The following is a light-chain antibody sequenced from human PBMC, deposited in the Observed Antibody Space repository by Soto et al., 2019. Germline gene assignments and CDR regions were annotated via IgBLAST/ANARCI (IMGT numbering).Light chain of an antibody. CDR1: QSVSSK. V-gene: IGKV3-15*01. CDR2: GAS. J-gene: IGKJ2*01. CDR3: QQYNNWPYT. Sequence: EVVMTQSLATVSVSPGERATLSCRATQSVSSKLAWLQQKPGQAPRLLIYGASTRATGIPARFSGSGSGTDFTLTISSLQSEDFAVYYCQQYNNWPYTFGQGTKLEIK.